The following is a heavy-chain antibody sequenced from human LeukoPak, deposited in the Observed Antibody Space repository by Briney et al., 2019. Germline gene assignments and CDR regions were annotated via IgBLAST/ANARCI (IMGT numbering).Heavy chain of an antibody. Sequence: GSLRLSCAASGFTFSSYGMHWVRQAPGKGLEWVAFIRYDGSNKYYADSVKGRFTISRDNSKNTLYLLMNSLRAEDTAVYYCAKARILWFGESFDYWGQGTLVTVSS. J-gene: IGHJ4*02. D-gene: IGHD3-10*01. CDR2: IRYDGSNK. CDR1: GFTFSSYG. V-gene: IGHV3-30*02. CDR3: AKARILWFGESFDY.